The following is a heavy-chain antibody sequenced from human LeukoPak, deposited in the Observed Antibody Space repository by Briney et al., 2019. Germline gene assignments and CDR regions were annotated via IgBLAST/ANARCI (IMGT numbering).Heavy chain of an antibody. CDR2: INPSGGST. V-gene: IGHV1-46*01. Sequence: ASVKVSCKASGYTFTGYYMHWVRQAPGQGLEWMGIINPSGGSTSYAQKFQGRVTMTRDTSTSTVYMELSSLRSEDTAVYYCARGNTMVRGVIGVNWFDPWGQGTLVTVSS. D-gene: IGHD3-10*01. CDR3: ARGNTMVRGVIGVNWFDP. CDR1: GYTFTGYY. J-gene: IGHJ5*02.